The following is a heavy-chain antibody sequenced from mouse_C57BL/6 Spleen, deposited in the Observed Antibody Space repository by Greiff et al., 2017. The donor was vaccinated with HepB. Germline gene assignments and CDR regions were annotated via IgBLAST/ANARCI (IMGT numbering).Heavy chain of an antibody. Sequence: VKLMESGPELVKPGASVKLSCKASGYTFTSYDINWVKQRPGQGLEWIGWIYPRDGSTKYNEKFKGKATLPVDTSSSTAYMELHSLTSEDSAVYFCARRYYGFMDYWGQGTSVTVSS. D-gene: IGHD1-1*01. CDR2: IYPRDGST. CDR1: GYTFTSYD. CDR3: ARRYYGFMDY. V-gene: IGHV1-85*01. J-gene: IGHJ4*01.